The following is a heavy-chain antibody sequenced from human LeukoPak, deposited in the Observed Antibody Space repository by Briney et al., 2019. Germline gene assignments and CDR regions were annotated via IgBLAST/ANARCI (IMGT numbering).Heavy chain of an antibody. CDR1: GYTFTRYY. CDR3: ARDGKRGYSGYGPIDY. Sequence: ASVEVSCKASGYTFTRYYMHRVRQAPGQGLEWMGWINPNSGGTNYAQKFQGRVTITTDPSISTAYMELSRLRSDDTAVYYCARDGKRGYSGYGPIDYWGQGTLVTVSS. D-gene: IGHD5-12*01. CDR2: INPNSGGT. J-gene: IGHJ4*02. V-gene: IGHV1-2*02.